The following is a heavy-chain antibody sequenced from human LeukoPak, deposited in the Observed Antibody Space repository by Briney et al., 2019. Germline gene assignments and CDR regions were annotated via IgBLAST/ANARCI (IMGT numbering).Heavy chain of an antibody. V-gene: IGHV3-48*01. J-gene: IGHJ4*02. CDR3: ARDLSLTFLHY. Sequence: GGSLRLSCAASGFTFSSYSMNWVRQAPGKGLEWVSYISSSSSTIYYADSVKGRFTISRDNAKNSLYLQMNSLRAEDTAVYYCARDLSLTFLHYWGQGTLVTVSS. CDR2: ISSSSSTI. D-gene: IGHD1-14*01. CDR1: GFTFSSYS.